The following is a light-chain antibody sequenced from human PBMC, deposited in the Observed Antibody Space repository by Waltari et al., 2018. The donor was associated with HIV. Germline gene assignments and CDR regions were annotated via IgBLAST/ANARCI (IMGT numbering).Light chain of an antibody. CDR1: RDISNY. V-gene: IGKV1-33*01. Sequence: DIQMTQSPSSLSASVGDRVTITCQASRDISNYLNWFQQKPGKAPKLVMYDVSNLEVGVPSRFSGSGSGTDFTFTISSLQPEDVATYYCQQFDDLPYTFGQGTKLEIK. J-gene: IGKJ2*01. CDR3: QQFDDLPYT. CDR2: DVS.